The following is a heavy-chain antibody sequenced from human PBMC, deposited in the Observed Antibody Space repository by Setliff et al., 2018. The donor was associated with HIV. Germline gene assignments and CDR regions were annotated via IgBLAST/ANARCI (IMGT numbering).Heavy chain of an antibody. CDR3: AQLGMVDDFDY. J-gene: IGHJ4*02. CDR1: GNSVSSRSYY. V-gene: IGHV4-61*03. Sequence: SETLSLTCTVSGNSVSSRSYYWSWIRQPPGKGLEWIGYIYYSGSTNYNPSLKSRVTISVDTSKNHFSLKLRSVTAADTAVYYCAQLGMVDDFDYWGQGTLVTVSS. CDR2: IYYSGST. D-gene: IGHD1-1*01.